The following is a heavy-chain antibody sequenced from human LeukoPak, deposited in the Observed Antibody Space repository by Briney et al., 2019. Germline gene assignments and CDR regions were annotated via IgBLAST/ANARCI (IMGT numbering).Heavy chain of an antibody. CDR1: GYTFTSYD. Sequence: ASVKVSCKASGYTFTSYDINWVRQATGQGLEWMGWMNPNSGNTGYAQKFQGRVTMTRDMPTSTVYMELSSLRSEDTAVYYCARGASGPKDYWGQGTLVTISS. J-gene: IGHJ4*02. CDR2: MNPNSGNT. CDR3: ARGASGPKDY. D-gene: IGHD1-26*01. V-gene: IGHV1-8*01.